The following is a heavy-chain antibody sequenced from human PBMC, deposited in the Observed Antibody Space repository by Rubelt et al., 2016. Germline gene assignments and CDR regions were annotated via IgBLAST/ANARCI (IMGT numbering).Heavy chain of an antibody. V-gene: IGHV4-59*01. CDR2: IYYSGTT. D-gene: IGHD5-12*01. Sequence: QVQLQESGPGLVKPSETLSLTCTVSGGSISSYYWNWIRQPPGKGLEWIGYIYYSGTTNYHPSLKSRVTLSVDTSKNQFSLWLTSVTAADTAVYYCARGGYLTFPVDYWGLGTLVTVSS. J-gene: IGHJ4*02. CDR1: GGSISSYY. CDR3: ARGGYLTFPVDY.